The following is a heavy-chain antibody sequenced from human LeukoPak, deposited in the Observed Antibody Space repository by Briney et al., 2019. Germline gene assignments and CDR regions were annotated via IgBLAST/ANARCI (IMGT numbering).Heavy chain of an antibody. CDR3: ARAHYDFWGGYGY. Sequence: GGSLRLSCAASGFTFSSYAMSWVRQAPGKGLEWASYISSSGSTIYYADSVKGRFTISRDNAKNSLYLQMNSLRAEDTAVYYCARAHYDFWGGYGYWGQGTLVTVSS. CDR2: ISSSGSTI. V-gene: IGHV3-48*04. D-gene: IGHD3-3*01. J-gene: IGHJ4*02. CDR1: GFTFSSYA.